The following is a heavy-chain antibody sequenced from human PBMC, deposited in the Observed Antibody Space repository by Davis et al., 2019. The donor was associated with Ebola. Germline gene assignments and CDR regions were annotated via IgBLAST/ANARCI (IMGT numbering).Heavy chain of an antibody. CDR3: ARSITMVQAPFDY. V-gene: IGHV3-30-3*01. CDR1: GFTFSSYA. CDR2: ISYDGSNK. D-gene: IGHD3-10*01. Sequence: GESLKISCAASGFTFSSYAMHWVRQAPGKGLEWVAVISYDGSNKYADSVKGRFTISRDNSKNTLYLQMNSLRAEDTAVYYCARSITMVQAPFDYWGQGTLVTVSS. J-gene: IGHJ4*02.